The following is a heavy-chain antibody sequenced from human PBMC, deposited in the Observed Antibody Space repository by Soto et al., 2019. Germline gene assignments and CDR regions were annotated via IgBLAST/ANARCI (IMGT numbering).Heavy chain of an antibody. Sequence: SETLSLTCAVYGGSFSGYYWSWIRQPPGKGLEWIGEINHSGSTNYNPSLKSRVTISVDTSKNQFSLKLTSVTAAETAVYYCVRTARQGAVAPHWFDRWGQGTQVTVSS. CDR1: GGSFSGYY. CDR3: VRTARQGAVAPHWFDR. V-gene: IGHV4-34*01. CDR2: INHSGST. D-gene: IGHD2-21*02. J-gene: IGHJ5*02.